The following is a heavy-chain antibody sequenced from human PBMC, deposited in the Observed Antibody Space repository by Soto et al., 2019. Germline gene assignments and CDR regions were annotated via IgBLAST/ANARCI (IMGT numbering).Heavy chain of an antibody. CDR3: ARVLPLGDLFLVFDI. CDR2: VIPIYGTT. Sequence: QVQLVQSGAEVKKPGSSVKVSCKASGGTFSKYAITWVRQAPGQGLEWMGGVIPIYGTTNFAQKSQGRVTISADESTSTAYMELSSLRSDDTAVYYCARVLPLGDLFLVFDICCQGTMVTVSS. V-gene: IGHV1-69*01. D-gene: IGHD3-16*01. J-gene: IGHJ3*02. CDR1: GGTFSKYA.